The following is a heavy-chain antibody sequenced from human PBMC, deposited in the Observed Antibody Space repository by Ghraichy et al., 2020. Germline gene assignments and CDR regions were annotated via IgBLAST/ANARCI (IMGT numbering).Heavy chain of an antibody. CDR3: TTDFFGAPENFDY. J-gene: IGHJ4*02. Sequence: GGSLRLSCAASGFTFSNAWMSWVRQAPGKGLEWVGRIKSKTDGGTTDYAAPVKGRFTISRDDSKNTLYLQMNSLKTEDTAVYYCTTDFFGAPENFDYWGQGTLVTVSS. V-gene: IGHV3-15*01. CDR1: GFTFSNAW. D-gene: IGHD3-10*01. CDR2: IKSKTDGGTT.